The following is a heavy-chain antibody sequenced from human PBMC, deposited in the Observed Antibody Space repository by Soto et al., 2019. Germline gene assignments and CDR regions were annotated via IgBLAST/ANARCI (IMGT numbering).Heavy chain of an antibody. V-gene: IGHV3-74*01. Sequence: GGSLRLSCAASGFILSVYWMHWVRQAPGKGPAWVSRIDTYGSATKYADSVEGRFSISKDNAENTLYLQMNNLRADDTAVYYCVRVLKSIGWDNDVFDIWGQGTMVTVSS. D-gene: IGHD6-19*01. J-gene: IGHJ3*02. CDR3: VRVLKSIGWDNDVFDI. CDR2: IDTYGSAT. CDR1: GFILSVYW.